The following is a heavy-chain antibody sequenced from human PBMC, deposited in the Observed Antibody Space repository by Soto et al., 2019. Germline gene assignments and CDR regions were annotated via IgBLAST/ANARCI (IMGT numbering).Heavy chain of an antibody. CDR2: IPFSGST. CDR1: GGSISRNNHY. D-gene: IGHD6-19*01. CDR3: ARLGSSGWYQGSDFDS. Sequence: QLQLQESGPGLVKPSETLSLTCTVSGGSISRNNHYWGWMRQSPGKGLEWIGSIPFSGSTNYNPSRMSRVRISMAASMNQYSLRMSSVTAADTSVFYCARLGSSGWYQGSDFDSWGQGLLVTVSS. V-gene: IGHV4-39*01. J-gene: IGHJ4*02.